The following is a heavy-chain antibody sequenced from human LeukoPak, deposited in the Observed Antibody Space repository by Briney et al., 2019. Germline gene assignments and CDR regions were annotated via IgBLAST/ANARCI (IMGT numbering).Heavy chain of an antibody. J-gene: IGHJ6*02. CDR1: GFTFSSYA. Sequence: PGRSLRLSCAASGFTFSSYAMHWVRQAPGKGLEWAAVISYDGSNKYYADSVKGRFTISRDNSKNTLYLQMNSLRAEDTAVYYCAREVPRDGMDVWGQGTTVTVSS. CDR3: AREVPRDGMDV. CDR2: ISYDGSNK. V-gene: IGHV3-30-3*01.